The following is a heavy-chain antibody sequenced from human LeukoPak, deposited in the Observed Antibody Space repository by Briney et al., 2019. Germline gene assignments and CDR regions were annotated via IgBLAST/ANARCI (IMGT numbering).Heavy chain of an antibody. D-gene: IGHD2-21*02. V-gene: IGHV3-21*01. CDR2: ISASSSYI. CDR1: GFTFSSYS. CDR3: ARLYCDGDCYP. Sequence: GGSLRLSCAASGFTFSSYSMNWVRQAPGKGPEWVSSISASSSYIYYADSVKGRFTISGDNAKNSLFLQMNSQRAEDTAVYYCARLYCDGDCYPWGQGTLVTVSS. J-gene: IGHJ5*02.